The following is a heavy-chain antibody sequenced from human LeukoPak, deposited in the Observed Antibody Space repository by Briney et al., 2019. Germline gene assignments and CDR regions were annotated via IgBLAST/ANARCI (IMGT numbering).Heavy chain of an antibody. CDR2: ISATSSDI. V-gene: IGHV3-21*04. Sequence: GGSLRLSCAASGFIFSSYAMSWVRQAPGKGLEWVSLISATSSDINYAESVRGRFTITRDNAKNSLFLQMDSLRVEDTAIYYCAKGLFSAFDKYLDSWGQGTLVTVSS. CDR1: GFIFSSYA. D-gene: IGHD5-12*01. J-gene: IGHJ4*02. CDR3: AKGLFSAFDKYLDS.